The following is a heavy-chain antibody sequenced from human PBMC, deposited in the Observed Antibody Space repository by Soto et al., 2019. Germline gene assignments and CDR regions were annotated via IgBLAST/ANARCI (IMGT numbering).Heavy chain of an antibody. Sequence: GGSLRLSCAASGFTFSSYWMSWVRQAPGKGLEWVANIKQDGSEKYYVDSVKGRFTISRDNAKNSLYLQMNSLRAEDTAVYYCARGRYCSSASCYAGPFDYWGQGTLVTVSS. CDR1: GFTFSSYW. CDR2: IKQDGSEK. CDR3: ARGRYCSSASCYAGPFDY. D-gene: IGHD2-2*01. V-gene: IGHV3-7*01. J-gene: IGHJ4*02.